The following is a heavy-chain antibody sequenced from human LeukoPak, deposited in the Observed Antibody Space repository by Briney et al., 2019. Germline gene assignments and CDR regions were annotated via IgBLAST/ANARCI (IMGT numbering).Heavy chain of an antibody. Sequence: GGSLRLSCAASGFTFSSYIMSWVRQAPGKGLEWVSLIGGSGDSTYYADSVKGRFTISRDNSKNTLYLRMNSLRADDTAVYYCAKEGPGGGGYFDDWGQGTLVAVSS. CDR1: GFTFSSYI. CDR2: IGGSGDST. CDR3: AKEGPGGGGYFDD. V-gene: IGHV3-23*01. J-gene: IGHJ4*02. D-gene: IGHD3-16*01.